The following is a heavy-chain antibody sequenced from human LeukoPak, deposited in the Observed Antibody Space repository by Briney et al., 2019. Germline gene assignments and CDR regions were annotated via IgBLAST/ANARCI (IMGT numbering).Heavy chain of an antibody. V-gene: IGHV1-69*06. CDR2: IIPIFGTA. CDR3: ARDGGEAAAGTYGWFDP. CDR1: GGTFSSYA. Sequence: GASVKVSCKASGGTFSSYAISWVRQAPGQGLEWMGGIIPIFGTANYAQKFQGRVTITADKSTSTAYMELSSLRSKDTAVYYCARDGGEAAAGTYGWFDPWGQGTLVTVSS. J-gene: IGHJ5*02. D-gene: IGHD6-13*01.